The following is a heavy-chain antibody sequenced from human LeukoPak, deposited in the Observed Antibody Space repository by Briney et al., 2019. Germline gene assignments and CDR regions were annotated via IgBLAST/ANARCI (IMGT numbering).Heavy chain of an antibody. CDR2: IYASGST. CDR3: ARGPTTVARAFDY. J-gene: IGHJ4*02. Sequence: GTLRLSCAASGFTFSSYGMSWVRQAPGKGLEWIGHIYASGSTNYNPSLKSRVTMSVDTSKNQFSLRLSSVTAADTAVYYCARGPTTVARAFDYWGQGTLVTVSS. D-gene: IGHD4-17*01. CDR1: GFTFSSYG. V-gene: IGHV4-59*10.